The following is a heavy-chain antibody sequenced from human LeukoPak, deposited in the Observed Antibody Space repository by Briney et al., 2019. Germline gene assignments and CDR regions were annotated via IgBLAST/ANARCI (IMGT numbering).Heavy chain of an antibody. J-gene: IGHJ6*02. D-gene: IGHD4-11*01. CDR2: IYYSGST. CDR1: GGSISSGDYY. V-gene: IGHV4-30-4*01. Sequence: SETLSLTCTVSGGSISSGDYYWSWIRQPPGKGLEWIGYIYYSGSTYYNPSLKSRVTILVDTSKNQFSLKLSSVTAADTAVYYCARDHSKGYYYYGMDVWGQGTTVTVSS. CDR3: ARDHSKGYYYYGMDV.